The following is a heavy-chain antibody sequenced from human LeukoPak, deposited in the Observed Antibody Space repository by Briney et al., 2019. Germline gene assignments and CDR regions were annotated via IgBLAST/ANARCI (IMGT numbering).Heavy chain of an antibody. D-gene: IGHD6-19*01. V-gene: IGHV1-2*02. CDR2: INPSSGGT. J-gene: IGHJ4*02. Sequence: ASVKVSCKASGYTFTGYYMHWVRQAPGQGLEWMGWINPSSGGTNYAQKFQGRVTMTRDTSISTAYMELSRLRSDDTAVYYCARLPAVAGTNYWGQGTLVTVSS. CDR1: GYTFTGYY. CDR3: ARLPAVAGTNY.